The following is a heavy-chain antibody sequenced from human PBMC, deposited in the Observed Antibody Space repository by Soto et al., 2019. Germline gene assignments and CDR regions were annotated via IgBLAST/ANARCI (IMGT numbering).Heavy chain of an antibody. Sequence: GGSLRLSCEASGFTLRNYAMTWVRQAPGKGLEWVSLISANDVGTYYAESVKTRFTISTDQSRNTVYLQMDSLRADDTAIYYCAKAKNDYNWDNRPPFDYWGQGTLVTAPQ. V-gene: IGHV3-23*01. CDR3: AKAKNDYNWDNRPPFDY. D-gene: IGHD1-20*01. CDR2: ISANDVGT. J-gene: IGHJ4*02. CDR1: GFTLRNYA.